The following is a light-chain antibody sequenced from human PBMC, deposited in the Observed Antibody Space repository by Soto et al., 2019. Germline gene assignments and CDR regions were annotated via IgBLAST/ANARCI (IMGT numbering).Light chain of an antibody. J-gene: IGKJ4*01. Sequence: EIVMTQSPATLSVSPGESATLSCRASQSISSNLAWYLQRPGQAPRLLIYAASARATGIPARFSGSGSGTEFTLTIGSLQSEDFAVYYCQQYGNWPSLAFGGGTKVEIK. V-gene: IGKV3-15*01. CDR3: QQYGNWPSLA. CDR1: QSISSN. CDR2: AAS.